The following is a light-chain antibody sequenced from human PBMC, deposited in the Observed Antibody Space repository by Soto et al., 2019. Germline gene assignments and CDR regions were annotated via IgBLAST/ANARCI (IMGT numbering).Light chain of an antibody. V-gene: IGLV1-44*01. CDR3: AAWDDSLNGYV. Sequence: QSALTQPPSASGTPGQRVTISCSGSSSNIGTNTVDWYQQFPGTAPKLLIYSNFRRPSGVPDRFSGSKSATSASLAISGLQSDDEADYYCAAWDDSLNGYVFGIGTKVTVL. CDR1: SSNIGTNT. J-gene: IGLJ1*01. CDR2: SNF.